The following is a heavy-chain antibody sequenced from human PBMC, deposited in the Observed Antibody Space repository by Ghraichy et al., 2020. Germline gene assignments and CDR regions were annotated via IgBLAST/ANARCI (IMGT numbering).Heavy chain of an antibody. CDR2: ISSSSSTI. D-gene: IGHD3-3*01. Sequence: GGSLRLSCAASGFTFSSYSMNWVRQAPGKGLEWVSYISSSSSTIYYADSVKGRFTISRDNAKNSLYLQMNSLRAEDTAVYYCARDRPSQWLLSSRGAFDIWGQGTMVTVSS. V-gene: IGHV3-48*01. CDR1: GFTFSSYS. J-gene: IGHJ3*02. CDR3: ARDRPSQWLLSSRGAFDI.